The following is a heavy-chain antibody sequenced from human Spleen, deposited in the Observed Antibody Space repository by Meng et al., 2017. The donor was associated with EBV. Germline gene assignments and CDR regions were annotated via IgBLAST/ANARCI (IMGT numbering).Heavy chain of an antibody. CDR2: VSPYNGYT. V-gene: IGHV1-18*01. D-gene: IGHD5-24*01. CDR3: ARDRSEMAGSWGGY. J-gene: IGHJ4*01. CDR1: GYTFIHYG. Sequence: QAGCGGGEPGASVTVSCKASGYTFIHYGINWVRQAPGQGLEWMGWVSPYNGYTSYAQNLKGRVTMTTDTSTNTAYMTLRSLRSDDTAVYYCARDRSEMAGSWGGYWGQGSLVTVSS.